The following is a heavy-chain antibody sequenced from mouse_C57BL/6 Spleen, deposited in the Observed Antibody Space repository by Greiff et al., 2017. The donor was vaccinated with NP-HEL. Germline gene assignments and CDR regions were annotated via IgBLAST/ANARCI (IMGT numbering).Heavy chain of an antibody. CDR3: ARQDGWDY. CDR1: GFTFSSYG. Sequence: EVQGVESGGDLVKPGGSLKLSCAASGFTFSSYGMSWVRQTPDKRLEWVATISSGGSYTYYPDSVKGRFTISRDNAKNTLYLQMSSLKSEDTAMYYCARQDGWDYWGQGTSVTVSS. J-gene: IGHJ4*01. D-gene: IGHD2-3*01. V-gene: IGHV5-6*01. CDR2: ISSGGSYT.